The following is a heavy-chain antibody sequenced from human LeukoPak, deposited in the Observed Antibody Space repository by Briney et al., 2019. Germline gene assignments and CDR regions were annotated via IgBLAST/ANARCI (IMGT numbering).Heavy chain of an antibody. J-gene: IGHJ4*02. V-gene: IGHV4-39*07. CDR1: GDSISSTSYY. CDR2: MDYSGRT. D-gene: IGHD2-2*01. CDR3: ARGYLYLFDY. Sequence: PSETLSLTCSVSGDSISSTSYYWGWIRQSPGEGLEWIGNMDYSGRTFYNPSLKSRVTISLDTSKRQFSLRLTSVTAADTAMYYCARGYLYLFDYWGQGTLVPVSS.